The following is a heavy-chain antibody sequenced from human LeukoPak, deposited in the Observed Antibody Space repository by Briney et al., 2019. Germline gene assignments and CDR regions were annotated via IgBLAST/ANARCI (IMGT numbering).Heavy chain of an antibody. CDR2: IRSKANSYAT. CDR3: ARGGVDY. J-gene: IGHJ4*02. V-gene: IGHV3-73*01. D-gene: IGHD3-10*01. CDR1: GFTFSGSA. Sequence: GGSLRLSCAASGFTFSGSAMHWVRQASGKGLEWVGRIRSKANSYATAYAASVKGRFTISRDDSKNTAYLQMNSLRAEDTAVYYCARGGVDYWGQGTLVTVSS.